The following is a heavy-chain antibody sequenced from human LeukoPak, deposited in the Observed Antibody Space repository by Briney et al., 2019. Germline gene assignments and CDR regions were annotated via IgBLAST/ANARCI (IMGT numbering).Heavy chain of an antibody. V-gene: IGHV4-34*01. Sequence: SETLSLTCAVYGGSFSGYYWSWIRQPPGKGLEWIGEINHSGSTNYNPSLKSRVTISVDTSKNQFSLKLSSVTAADTAVYYCARASITFGGVIVMDDYWGQGTLVTVSS. CDR3: ARASITFGGVIVMDDY. D-gene: IGHD3-16*02. CDR2: INHSGST. CDR1: GGSFSGYY. J-gene: IGHJ4*02.